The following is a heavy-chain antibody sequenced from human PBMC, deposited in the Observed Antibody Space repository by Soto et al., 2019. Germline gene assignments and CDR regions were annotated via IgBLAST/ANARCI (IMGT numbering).Heavy chain of an antibody. CDR2: IYYSGST. Sequence: LSLTCTVSGGSISSYYWSWIRQPPGKGLEWIGYIYYSGSTNYNPSLKSRVTISVDTSKNQFSLKLNSMTAADTAVYYCARHNYGSGSTYFDYWGQGTLVTVST. CDR1: GGSISSYY. CDR3: ARHNYGSGSTYFDY. V-gene: IGHV4-59*08. J-gene: IGHJ4*02. D-gene: IGHD3-10*01.